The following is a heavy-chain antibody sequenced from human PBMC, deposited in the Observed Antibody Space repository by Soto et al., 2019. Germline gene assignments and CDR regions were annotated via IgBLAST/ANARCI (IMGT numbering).Heavy chain of an antibody. CDR2: INHSGST. J-gene: IGHJ5*02. CDR1: GGSFSGYY. D-gene: IGHD3-3*01. Sequence: PSETLSLTCAVYGGSFSGYYWSWIRQPPGKGLEWIGEINHSGSTNYNPSLKSRVTISVDTSKNQFSLKLSSVTAADTAVYYCARRHYDFWSGYYTVYNWFDPWGQGTLVTVSS. CDR3: ARRHYDFWSGYYTVYNWFDP. V-gene: IGHV4-34*01.